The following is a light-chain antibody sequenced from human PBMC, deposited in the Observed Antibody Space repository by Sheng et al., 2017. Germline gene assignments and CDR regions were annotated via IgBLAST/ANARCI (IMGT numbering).Light chain of an antibody. V-gene: IGKV3-11*01. Sequence: EIVLTQSPGTLSLSPGEGATLSCRASQSVSSSYLAWYQQKPGQAPRLLIYDASNRATGIPARFSGSGSGTDFTLTISSLEPEDFALYYCQHRRNWITFGQGTRLEIK. CDR3: QHRRNWIT. J-gene: IGKJ5*01. CDR2: DAS. CDR1: QSVSSSY.